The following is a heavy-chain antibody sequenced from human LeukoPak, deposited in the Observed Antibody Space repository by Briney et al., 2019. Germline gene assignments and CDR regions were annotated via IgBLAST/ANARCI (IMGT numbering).Heavy chain of an antibody. CDR1: GFTFSSYA. V-gene: IGHV3-23*01. D-gene: IGHD3-22*01. CDR3: AKDWYFYDSSGYPYYFDY. J-gene: IGHJ4*02. CDR2: ISGSGGST. Sequence: PGGSLRLSCAASGFTFSSYAMSWVRQAPGKGLEWVSAISGSGGSTYYADSVKGRFTIPRDNSKNTLYLQMNSLRAEDTAVYYCAKDWYFYDSSGYPYYFDYWGQGTLVTVSS.